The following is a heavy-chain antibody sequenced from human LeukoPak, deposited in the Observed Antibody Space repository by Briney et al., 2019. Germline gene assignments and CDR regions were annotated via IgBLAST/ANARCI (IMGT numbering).Heavy chain of an antibody. V-gene: IGHV3-30*02. CDR3: AKGKSSSWFDAFDI. Sequence: GGSLRLSCAASGFTFSSYGMHWVRQAPGKGLEWVAFIRYDGSNKYYADSVKGRFTISRDNSKNTLYLQMNSLKTEDSAVYYCAKGKSSSWFDAFDIWGQGTMVTVSS. CDR1: GFTFSSYG. D-gene: IGHD6-13*01. CDR2: IRYDGSNK. J-gene: IGHJ3*02.